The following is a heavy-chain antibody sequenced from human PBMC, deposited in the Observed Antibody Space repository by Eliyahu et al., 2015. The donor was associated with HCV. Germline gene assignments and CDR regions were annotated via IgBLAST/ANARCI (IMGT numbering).Heavy chain of an antibody. CDR2: ISAGGTST. Sequence: EVQLLESGGGLVQPGGSLRLSXAXSGFTFSTYAMTWVRQAPGKGLEWVSAISAGGTSTYYADSVKGRFTISRDNSKNAVYLQMHSLRAEDTAVYYCVCYSDFDEYWGQGTQVTVSS. CDR3: VCYSDFDEY. D-gene: IGHD4-11*01. CDR1: GFTFSTYA. V-gene: IGHV3-23*01. J-gene: IGHJ4*02.